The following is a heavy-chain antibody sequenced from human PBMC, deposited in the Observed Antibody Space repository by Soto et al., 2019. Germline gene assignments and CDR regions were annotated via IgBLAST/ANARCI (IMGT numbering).Heavy chain of an antibody. V-gene: IGHV3-30-3*01. D-gene: IGHD5-18*01. CDR2: ISYDGSNK. CDR3: AKDTYNVATSMVIPYYFDS. Sequence: LRLSCAASGFTFSSYAMHWVRQAPGKGLEWVAVISYDGSNKYYAESVKGRFTISRDNSKNTLYLQMNSLRAEDTAVYYCAKDTYNVATSMVIPYYFDSWGQGTLVTVSS. CDR1: GFTFSSYA. J-gene: IGHJ4*02.